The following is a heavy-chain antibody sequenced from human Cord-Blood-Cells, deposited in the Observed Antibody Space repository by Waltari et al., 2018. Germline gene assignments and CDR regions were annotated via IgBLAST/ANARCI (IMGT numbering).Heavy chain of an antibody. CDR2: IKKDGSEK. D-gene: IGHD2-21*02. V-gene: IGHV3-7*01. Sequence: EVQLVESGGGLVQPGGSLRLSCAASGFTFSSYWMSWVRQAPGKGLEWVANIKKDGSEKYYGDSVKGRFTISRDNAKNSLYLQMNSLRAEDTAVYYCARVCGGDCYDAFDIWGQGTMVTVSS. CDR1: GFTFSSYW. CDR3: ARVCGGDCYDAFDI. J-gene: IGHJ3*02.